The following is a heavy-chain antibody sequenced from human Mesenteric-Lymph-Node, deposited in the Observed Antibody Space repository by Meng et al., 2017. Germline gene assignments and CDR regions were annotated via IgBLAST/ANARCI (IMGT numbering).Heavy chain of an antibody. V-gene: IGHV4-34*01. CDR1: GGSFSGYY. CDR2: INHSGST. J-gene: IGHJ4*02. Sequence: VHLPPWGSRRLKPSETPSLTCAVYGGSFSGYYWSWIRQPPGKGLEWIGEINHSGSTNYNPSLKSRVTISVDTSKNQFSLKLSSVTAADTAVYYCARGRGYGDYGSLYWGQGTLVTVSS. D-gene: IGHD4-17*01. CDR3: ARGRGYGDYGSLY.